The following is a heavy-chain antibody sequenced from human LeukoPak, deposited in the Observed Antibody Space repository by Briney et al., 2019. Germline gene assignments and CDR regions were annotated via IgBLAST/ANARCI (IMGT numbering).Heavy chain of an antibody. D-gene: IGHD6-19*01. CDR1: GGSFSGYY. V-gene: IGHV4-59*01. J-gene: IGHJ5*02. CDR3: ARDVSSGRNWFDP. CDR2: IYYSGST. Sequence: SETLSLTCAVYGGSFSGYYWSWIRQPPGKGLEWIGYIYYSGSTNYNPSLKSRVTISVDTSKNQFSLKLSSVTAADTAVYYCARDVSSGRNWFDPWGQGTLVTVSS.